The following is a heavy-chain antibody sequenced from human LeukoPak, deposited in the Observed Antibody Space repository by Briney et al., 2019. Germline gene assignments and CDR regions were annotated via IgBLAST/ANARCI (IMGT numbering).Heavy chain of an antibody. D-gene: IGHD1-14*01. J-gene: IGHJ2*01. CDR3: ARAQGAPDRPWYFDL. Sequence: SGTLSLTCAVSGGSISSSNWWSWVRQPPGKGLEWIGEIYHSGSTNYNPSLKSRVTISVDTSKNQFSLKLSSVTAADTAVYYCARAQGAPDRPWYFDLWGRGTLVTVSS. V-gene: IGHV4-4*02. CDR1: GGSISSSNW. CDR2: IYHSGST.